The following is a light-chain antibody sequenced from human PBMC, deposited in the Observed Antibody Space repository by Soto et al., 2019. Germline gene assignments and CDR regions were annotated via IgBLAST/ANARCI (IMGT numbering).Light chain of an antibody. V-gene: IGKV3-15*01. J-gene: IGKJ1*01. CDR3: QQYNDWPLT. CDR2: GAF. Sequence: IVMKHSPVTLSVSQRQRSTLYCRASQSVSSNLAWYQQKPGQAPSLLIYGAFTRATGIPARFSGTGSGTEFTLTISSLQSEDFALYYCQQYNDWPLTFGQGTKVDIK. CDR1: QSVSSN.